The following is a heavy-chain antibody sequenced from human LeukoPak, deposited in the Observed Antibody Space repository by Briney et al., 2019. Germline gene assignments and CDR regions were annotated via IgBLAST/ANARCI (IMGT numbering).Heavy chain of an antibody. V-gene: IGHV4-59*08. CDR3: ARSGGYSGYSSV. CDR1: GGSVSSYY. D-gene: IGHD5-12*01. J-gene: IGHJ4*02. CDR2: IYYSGST. Sequence: SETLSLTCTVSGGSVSSYYWSWIRQPPGKGLEWIGYIYYSGSTNHNPSLKSRVTISLDTSKDQFSLKLSSVTAADTAVYYCARSGGYSGYSSVWSQGTLVTVSS.